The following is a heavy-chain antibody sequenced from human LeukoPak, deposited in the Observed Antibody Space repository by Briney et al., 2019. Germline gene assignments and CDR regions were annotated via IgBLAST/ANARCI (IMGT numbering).Heavy chain of an antibody. V-gene: IGHV3-9*01. Sequence: GRSLRLSCAASGFTFDDYAMHWVRQAPGKGLEWVSGISWNSGSIGYADSVKGRFTISRDNAKNSLYLQMNSLRAEDTAVYYCAREGSYGWYFDYWGQGTLVTVSS. D-gene: IGHD5-18*01. CDR3: AREGSYGWYFDY. CDR1: GFTFDDYA. J-gene: IGHJ4*02. CDR2: ISWNSGSI.